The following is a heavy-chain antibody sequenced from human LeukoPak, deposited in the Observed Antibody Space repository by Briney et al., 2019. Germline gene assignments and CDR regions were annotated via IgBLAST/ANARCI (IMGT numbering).Heavy chain of an antibody. CDR2: IIPILGIA. CDR3: VYSYSSGWYYFDY. D-gene: IGHD6-19*01. Sequence: SVTVSCKASGGTFSSYAISWVRQAPGQGLEWMGRIIPILGIANYAQKFRGRVTITADKSTSTAYMELSSLRSEDTAVYYCVYSYSSGWYYFDYWGQGTLVTVSS. J-gene: IGHJ4*02. CDR1: GGTFSSYA. V-gene: IGHV1-69*04.